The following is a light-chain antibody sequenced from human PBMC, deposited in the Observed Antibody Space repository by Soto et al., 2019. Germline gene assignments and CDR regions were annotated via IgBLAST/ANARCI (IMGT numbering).Light chain of an antibody. Sequence: EFVLTQSPGTLSLSPGERATLSCRASQSINSKYLAWYQQRPGQAPRLLIQGAFNRATGIPDRFSGSGSGTDFSLTISRLEPEDFAVYYCQQMRTFGQGTKVEIK. J-gene: IGKJ1*01. CDR3: QQMRT. V-gene: IGKV3-20*01. CDR2: GAF. CDR1: QSINSKY.